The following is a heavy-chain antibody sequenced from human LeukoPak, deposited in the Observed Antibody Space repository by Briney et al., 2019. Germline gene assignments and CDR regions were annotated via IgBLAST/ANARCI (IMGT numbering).Heavy chain of an antibody. J-gene: IGHJ3*02. CDR2: ISSSSSYI. CDR3: AKDRSSSRSRAFDI. D-gene: IGHD6-13*01. CDR1: GFTFSSYS. Sequence: TGGSLRLSCAASGFTFSSYSVNWVRQAPGKVLEWVSSISSSSSYIYYADSVKGRFTISRDNAKNSLYLQMNSLRAEDTAVYYCAKDRSSSRSRAFDIWGHGTLVTVSS. V-gene: IGHV3-21*04.